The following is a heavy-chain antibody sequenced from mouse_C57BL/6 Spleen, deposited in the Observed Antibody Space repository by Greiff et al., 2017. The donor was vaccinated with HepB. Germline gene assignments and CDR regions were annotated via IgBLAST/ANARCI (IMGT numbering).Heavy chain of an antibody. V-gene: IGHV1-82*01. CDR2: IYPGDGDT. Sequence: LVESGPELVKPGASVKISCKASGYAFSSSWMNWVKQRPGKGLEWIGRIYPGDGDTNYNGKFKGKATLTADKSSSTAYMQLSSLTSEDSAVYFCARSGNYYGSSLDYWGQGTTLTVSS. D-gene: IGHD1-1*01. CDR1: GYAFSSSW. CDR3: ARSGNYYGSSLDY. J-gene: IGHJ2*01.